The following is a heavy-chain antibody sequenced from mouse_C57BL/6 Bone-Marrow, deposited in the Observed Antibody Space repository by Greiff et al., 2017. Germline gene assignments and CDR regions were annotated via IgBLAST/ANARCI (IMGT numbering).Heavy chain of an antibody. CDR1: GFTFSSYT. V-gene: IGHV5-9*01. CDR3: ARHDHFDY. Sequence: EVNLVESGGGLVKPGGSLKLSCAASGFTFSSYTMSWVRQTPEKRLEWVATISGGGGNTYYPDNVKGRFTISRDNAKNTLYLQMSSLRSEDTASXYCARHDHFDYWGQGTTLTVSS. J-gene: IGHJ2*01. CDR2: ISGGGGNT.